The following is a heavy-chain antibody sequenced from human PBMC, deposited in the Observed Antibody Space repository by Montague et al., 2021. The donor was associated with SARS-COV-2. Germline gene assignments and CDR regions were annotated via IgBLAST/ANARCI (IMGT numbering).Heavy chain of an antibody. CDR3: ARRALCGADFYLRGFFDL. CDR1: GGSVSGYY. J-gene: IGHJ3*01. D-gene: IGHD2-21*02. V-gene: IGHV4-59*02. Sequence: SETLSLTCTVSGGSVSGYYWSWIRQPPGKELQWIAYIIYSGNNNVNTSLKSRVTISVDKSKNHFSLNLSSVTAADTAVYYCARRALCGADFYLRGFFDLWGEGTMVTVSS. CDR2: IIYSGNN.